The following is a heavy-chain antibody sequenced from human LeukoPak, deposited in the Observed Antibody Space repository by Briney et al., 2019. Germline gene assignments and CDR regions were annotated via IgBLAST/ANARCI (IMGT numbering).Heavy chain of an antibody. CDR1: GFTLSDYY. D-gene: IGHD3-10*02. Sequence: PGGCLRLSCGASGFTLSDYYISSVRQAPGKGLEWDSYISSSHNTFYYADSVKGRFTISRDNAKNSLYLQMNSLRAADTAVYYCAELGITMIGGVWGKGTTVTISS. V-gene: IGHV3-11*04. CDR3: AELGITMIGGV. CDR2: ISSSHNTF. J-gene: IGHJ6*04.